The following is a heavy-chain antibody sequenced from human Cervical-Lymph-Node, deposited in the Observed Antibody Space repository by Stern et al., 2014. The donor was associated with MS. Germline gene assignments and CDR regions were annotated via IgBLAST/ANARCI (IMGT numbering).Heavy chain of an antibody. CDR1: GFTFRSYG. CDR2: IWYDGSNK. CDR3: ASMVSGWYFDL. D-gene: IGHD5-18*01. J-gene: IGHJ2*01. V-gene: IGHV3-33*01. Sequence: VQLLESGGGVVQPGRSLRLSCAASGFTFRSYGMHWVRQAPGKGLEWVAVIWYDGSNKYYADSVKGRFTISRDNSKNTLYLQMNSLRAEDTAVYYCASMVSGWYFDLWGRGTLVTVSS.